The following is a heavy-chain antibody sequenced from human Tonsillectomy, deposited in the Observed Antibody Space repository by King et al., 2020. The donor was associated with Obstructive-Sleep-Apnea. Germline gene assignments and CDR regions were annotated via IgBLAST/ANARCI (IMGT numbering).Heavy chain of an antibody. V-gene: IGHV3-43*01. CDR1: GFTFDDYT. CDR2: ISWDGGST. Sequence: VQLVESGGVVVQPGGSLRLSCAASGFTFDDYTMHWARQAQGKGLEWVSLISWDGGSTYYADSVKGRFTISRDNSNNSLYLQMNSLRTEDTALYYCAKDIWGGSYGMDVWGQGTTVTVSS. CDR3: AKDIWGGSYGMDV. J-gene: IGHJ6*02. D-gene: IGHD3-16*01.